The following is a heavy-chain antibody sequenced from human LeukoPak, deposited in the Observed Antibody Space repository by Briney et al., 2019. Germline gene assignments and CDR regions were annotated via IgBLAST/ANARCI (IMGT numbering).Heavy chain of an antibody. Sequence: GGSLRLSCAASGFTFSSYAMSWVRQAPGKGLEWVSAISGSGGSTYYADSVKGRFTISRDNSKNTLYLQMNSLRAEDTAVYYCAEGTEYSSSSGYFDYWGQGTLVTVSS. CDR3: AEGTEYSSSSGYFDY. V-gene: IGHV3-23*01. CDR1: GFTFSSYA. CDR2: ISGSGGST. D-gene: IGHD6-6*01. J-gene: IGHJ4*02.